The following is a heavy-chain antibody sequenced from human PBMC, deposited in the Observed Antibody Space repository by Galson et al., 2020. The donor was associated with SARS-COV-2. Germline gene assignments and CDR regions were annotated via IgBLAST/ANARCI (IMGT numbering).Heavy chain of an antibody. CDR3: ARSPYSYGRGVYFDY. J-gene: IGHJ4*02. CDR2: IYYSGST. CDR1: GGSISSSSYY. D-gene: IGHD5-18*01. V-gene: IGHV4-39*01. Sequence: SETLSLTCTVSGGSISSSSYYWGWIRQPPGKGLEWIGSIYYSGSTYYNPSLKSRVTISVDTSKNQFSLKLSSVTAADTAVYYCARSPYSYGRGVYFDYWGQGTLVTVSS.